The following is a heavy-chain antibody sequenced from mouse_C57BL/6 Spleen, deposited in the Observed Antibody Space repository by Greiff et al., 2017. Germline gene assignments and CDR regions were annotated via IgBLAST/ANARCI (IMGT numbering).Heavy chain of an antibody. CDR1: GYSFTGYY. CDR2: INPNTGGT. V-gene: IGHV1-42*01. D-gene: IGHD1-1*01. Sequence: VQLQQSGPELVKPGASVKISCKASGYSFTGYYMNWVKQSPEKSLEWIGAINPNTGGTTYNQKFKAKATLTIDKSSSTAYMQLKSLTYEDSAVYDCASGAVVAMDYWGQGTSVTVSS. J-gene: IGHJ4*01. CDR3: ASGAVVAMDY.